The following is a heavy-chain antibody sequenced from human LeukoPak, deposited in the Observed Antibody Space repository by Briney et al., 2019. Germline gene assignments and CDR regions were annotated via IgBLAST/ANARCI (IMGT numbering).Heavy chain of an antibody. CDR3: ARGQGVVGATTRGYFGY. J-gene: IGHJ4*02. D-gene: IGHD1-26*01. V-gene: IGHV3-23*01. CDR2: ISGSGLST. CDR1: GFTFHGYP. Sequence: PGGSLRLSCAASGFTFHGYPMTWVRQAPGKGLEWVSTISGSGLSTYHADSVKGRFSISRDNSNQTLYLQMSSVRADDTAVYYCARGQGVVGATTRGYFGYWGQGALVTVSS.